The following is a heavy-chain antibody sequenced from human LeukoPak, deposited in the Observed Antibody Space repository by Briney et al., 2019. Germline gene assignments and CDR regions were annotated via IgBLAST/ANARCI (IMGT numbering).Heavy chain of an antibody. CDR1: GGTFSSYA. CDR3: AAGDNNDAFDI. V-gene: IGHV1-69*05. D-gene: IGHD7-27*01. Sequence: AAVKVSCKASGGTFSSYAISWVRQAPGQGLEWMGRIIPIFGTANYAQKFQGRVTITTDESTSTVYMELSNLRSEDTAVYYCAAGDNNDAFDIRGQGTMVTVSS. CDR2: IIPIFGTA. J-gene: IGHJ3*02.